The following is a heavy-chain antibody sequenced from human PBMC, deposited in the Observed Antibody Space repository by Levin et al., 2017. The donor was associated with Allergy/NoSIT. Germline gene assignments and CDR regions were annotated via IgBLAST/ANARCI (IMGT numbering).Heavy chain of an antibody. J-gene: IGHJ3*02. Sequence: ASVKVSCKASGYTFTSYYMHWVRQAPGQGLEWMGIINPSGGSTSYAQKFQGRVTMTRDTSTSTVYMELSSLRSEDTAVYYCARDQPAYYDFWSGRINGDAFDIWGQGTMVTVSS. CDR2: INPSGGST. V-gene: IGHV1-46*01. D-gene: IGHD3-3*01. CDR3: ARDQPAYYDFWSGRINGDAFDI. CDR1: GYTFTSYY.